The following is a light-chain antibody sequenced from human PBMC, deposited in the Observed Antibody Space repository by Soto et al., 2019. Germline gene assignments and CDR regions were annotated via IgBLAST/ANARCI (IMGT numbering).Light chain of an antibody. CDR3: SSYISNSIVV. J-gene: IGLJ2*01. Sequence: QSALTQPASVSGSPGQSITISCTGTSSDVGDYNYVSWYQQHPGKAPKFIIYEVSHRLSGVSNHFSGSKSGHTASLTISGLQDEDEADYYCSSYISNSIVVFGGGTKLTVL. V-gene: IGLV2-14*01. CDR1: SSDVGDYNY. CDR2: EVS.